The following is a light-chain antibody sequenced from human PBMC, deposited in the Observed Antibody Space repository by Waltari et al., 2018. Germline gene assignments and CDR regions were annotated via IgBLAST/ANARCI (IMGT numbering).Light chain of an antibody. CDR1: QSVSIY. CDR3: QQYNTNSPWT. CDR2: DAS. V-gene: IGKV3-11*01. J-gene: IGKJ1*01. Sequence: EIVLTQSPATLSLSPGERATLSCRASQSVSIYLAWYQQKPGQAPRLLIYDASNRATGIPARFSGSGSGTDFTLTISSLEPEDFATYYCQQYNTNSPWTFGQGTKVEIK.